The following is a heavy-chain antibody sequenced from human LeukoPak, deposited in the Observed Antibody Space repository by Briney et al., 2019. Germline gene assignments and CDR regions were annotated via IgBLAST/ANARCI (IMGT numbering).Heavy chain of an antibody. CDR1: GFSLSTSGVG. J-gene: IGHJ3*02. V-gene: IGHV2-5*02. CDR3: AHRLRSLDTAMVPDAFDI. Sequence: SGPTLVKPTQTLTLTCTFSGFSLSTSGVGVGWIRQPPGKALEWLALTYWDDDKRYSPSLKSRLTITKDTSKNQVVLTMTNMDPVDTATYYCAHRLRSLDTAMVPDAFDIWGQGTMVTVSS. CDR2: TYWDDDK. D-gene: IGHD5-18*01.